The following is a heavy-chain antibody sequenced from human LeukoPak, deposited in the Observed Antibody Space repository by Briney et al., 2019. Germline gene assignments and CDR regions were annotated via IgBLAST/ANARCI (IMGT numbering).Heavy chain of an antibody. Sequence: GGSLRLSCVASGFTSSSYAMSWVRQAPGKGLEWVSAISGSGGSTYYADSVKGRFTISRDNSKNTLYLQMNSLRAEDTAVYYCAKYGSGSYYQGDYWGQGTLVTVSS. V-gene: IGHV3-23*01. CDR1: GFTSSSYA. CDR2: ISGSGGST. J-gene: IGHJ4*02. D-gene: IGHD3-10*01. CDR3: AKYGSGSYYQGDY.